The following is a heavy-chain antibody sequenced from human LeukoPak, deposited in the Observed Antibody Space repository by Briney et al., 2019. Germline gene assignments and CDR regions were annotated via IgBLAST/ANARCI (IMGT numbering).Heavy chain of an antibody. CDR3: ARHQWLPYYYFDY. D-gene: IGHD6-19*01. Sequence: GESLRISCKGSGYSFTSYWIGWVRQMPGKGLEWMGIIYPGDSDTRYSPSFQGQVTISADKSISTAYLQWSSLKASDTAMYYCARHQWLPYYYFDYWGQGTLVTVSS. CDR1: GYSFTSYW. J-gene: IGHJ4*02. CDR2: IYPGDSDT. V-gene: IGHV5-51*01.